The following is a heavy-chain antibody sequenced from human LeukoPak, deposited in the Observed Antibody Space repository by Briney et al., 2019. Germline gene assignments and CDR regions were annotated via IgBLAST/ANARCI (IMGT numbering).Heavy chain of an antibody. J-gene: IGHJ4*02. D-gene: IGHD6-19*01. CDR2: ISYDGSNK. CDR3: AKPIAVAAVFDF. Sequence: PGGSLRLSCAASGFTFDDYGMSWVRQAPGKGLEWVAVISYDGSNKYYADSVKGRFTISRDNSKNTLYLQMNSLRAEDTAVYYCAKPIAVAAVFDFWGQGALFTVSS. CDR1: GFTFDDYG. V-gene: IGHV3-30*18.